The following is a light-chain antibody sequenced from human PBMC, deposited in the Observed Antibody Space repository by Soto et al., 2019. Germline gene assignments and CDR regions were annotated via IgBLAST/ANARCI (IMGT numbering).Light chain of an antibody. CDR3: QQYNNWPLT. J-gene: IGKJ4*01. CDR2: GAS. CDR1: QSVSSN. V-gene: IGKV3-15*01. Sequence: EVVMTQSPATLSVSLGERATLSCRASQSVSSNLAWYQQKPGQAPRLLIYGASTRATGIPARFSGSGSGTEFTLTISSLQTEDFAVYSCQQYNNWPLTFGGGTKVDI.